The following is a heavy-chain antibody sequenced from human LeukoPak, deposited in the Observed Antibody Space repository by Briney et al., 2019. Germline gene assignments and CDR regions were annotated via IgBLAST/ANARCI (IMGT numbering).Heavy chain of an antibody. CDR2: INPGDGDT. V-gene: IGHV5-51*01. D-gene: IGHD6-6*01. Sequence: GESLKISCKGSGYSFTSYWIGWGRQMPGRGLEGMGIINPGDGDTRYNPSFQSQVTISADKSISTAYLQLSSLKASDTAMYYCARHVGAARDWTFDYWGQGTLVTVSS. J-gene: IGHJ4*02. CDR1: GYSFTSYW. CDR3: ARHVGAARDWTFDY.